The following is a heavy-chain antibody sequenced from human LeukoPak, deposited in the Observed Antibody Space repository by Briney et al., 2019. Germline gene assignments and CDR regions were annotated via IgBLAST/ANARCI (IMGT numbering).Heavy chain of an antibody. CDR2: IIPIFGTA. V-gene: IGHV1-69*05. Sequence: SVKVSCKASGGTFSSYAISWVRQAPGQGLEWMGGIIPIFGTANYAQKFQGRVTITTDESTSTAYMELSSLRSEDTAVYYCARAPITMVRGVTPTYWFDPWGQGTLVTVSS. CDR3: ARAPITMVRGVTPTYWFDP. J-gene: IGHJ5*02. D-gene: IGHD3-10*01. CDR1: GGTFSSYA.